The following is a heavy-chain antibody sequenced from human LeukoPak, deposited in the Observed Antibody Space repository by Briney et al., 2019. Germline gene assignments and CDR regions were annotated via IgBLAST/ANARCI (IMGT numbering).Heavy chain of an antibody. CDR1: GFTFSSYA. D-gene: IGHD1-1*01. CDR2: ISYDGSNK. J-gene: IGHJ4*02. CDR3: ASHLYPERAHLQLDY. V-gene: IGHV3-30-3*01. Sequence: PGRSLRLSCAAPGFTFSSYAMHWVRQAPGKGLEWVAVISYDGSNKYYADSVKGRFTISRDNSKNTLYLQMNSLRAEDTAVYYCASHLYPERAHLQLDYWGQRTLVTVSS.